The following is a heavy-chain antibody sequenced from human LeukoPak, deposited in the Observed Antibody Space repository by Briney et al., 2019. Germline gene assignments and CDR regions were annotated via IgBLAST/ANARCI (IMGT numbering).Heavy chain of an antibody. V-gene: IGHV3-30*04. CDR1: GFTFSSYA. D-gene: IGHD3-22*01. CDR2: ISYDGSNK. J-gene: IGHJ4*02. CDR3: ARAYSIVVVIPNY. Sequence: PGGSLRLSCAASGFTFSSYAMHWVRQAPGKGLEWVAVISYDGSNKYYADSVKGRFTISRDNSKNTLYLQMNSLRAEDTAVYYCARAYSIVVVIPNYWGQGTLVTVSS.